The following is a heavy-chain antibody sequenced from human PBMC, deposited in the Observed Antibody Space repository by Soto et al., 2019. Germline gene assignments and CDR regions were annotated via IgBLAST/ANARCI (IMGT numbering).Heavy chain of an antibody. CDR1: GFTSDDFA. Sequence: EVQLVESGGGFVQPGRSLRLSCTFSGFTSDDFAFTWVRQGPGKGLEWLGLVRSKTYDGAAEYAASVKGRFTISRDESTSTAFLQMNRLKTEDTAVYYCTRDGDFYGFDVWGQGTTVTVSS. J-gene: IGHJ6*02. CDR3: TRDGDFYGFDV. D-gene: IGHD3-3*01. V-gene: IGHV3-49*04. CDR2: VRSKTYDGAA.